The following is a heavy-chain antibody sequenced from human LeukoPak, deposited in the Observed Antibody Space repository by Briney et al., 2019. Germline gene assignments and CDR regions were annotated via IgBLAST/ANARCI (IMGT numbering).Heavy chain of an antibody. D-gene: IGHD5-12*01. CDR1: RFIFSSYS. V-gene: IGHV3-21*06. CDR3: ARDRAALARIGGKDV. J-gene: IGHJ6*02. CDR2: ISESSSHR. Sequence: GGSLRLSCEASRFIFSSYSMNWVRQAPGKGLEWLSYISESSSHRYYADSVKGRFTISRDNAKNSLYLEMNGLRAEDTATYYCARDRAALARIGGKDVWGQGTTVTVSS.